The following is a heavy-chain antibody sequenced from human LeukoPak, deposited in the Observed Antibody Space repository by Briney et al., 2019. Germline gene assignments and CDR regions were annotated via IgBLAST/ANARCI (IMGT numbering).Heavy chain of an antibody. J-gene: IGHJ4*02. CDR2: ISGSGGST. V-gene: IGHV3-23*01. CDR1: GVTLSTYA. CDR3: AKVGRSGVGVDFTFDY. Sequence: GGSLRLSCAASGVTLSTYAMSWARQAPGKGLEWVSAISGSGGSTYYADSVKGRFTISRDNSKNTLYLQMNSLRAEDTAVYYCAKVGRSGVGVDFTFDYWGQGTLVTVSS. D-gene: IGHD6-19*01.